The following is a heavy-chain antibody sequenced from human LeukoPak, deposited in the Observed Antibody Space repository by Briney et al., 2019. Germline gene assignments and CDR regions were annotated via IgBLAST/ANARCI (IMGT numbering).Heavy chain of an antibody. CDR1: GFTFSSYG. V-gene: IGHV3-33*01. Sequence: GGSLRLPCAASGFTFSSYGMHWVRQAPGKGLEWVAVIWYDGSNKYYADSVKGRFTTSRDNSKNTLYLQMNSLRAEDTAVYYCARGEPAAISGFDYWGQGTLVTVSS. CDR2: IWYDGSNK. CDR3: ARGEPAAISGFDY. D-gene: IGHD2-2*02. J-gene: IGHJ4*02.